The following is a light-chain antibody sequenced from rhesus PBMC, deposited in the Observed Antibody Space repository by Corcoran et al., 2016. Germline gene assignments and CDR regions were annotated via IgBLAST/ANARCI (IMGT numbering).Light chain of an antibody. V-gene: IGKV1-74*01. J-gene: IGKJ4*01. Sequence: DIQMTQSPSSLSASVGDRVTITCRASEHVNNYLNWYQQKPGKAPKPLIYKAFTLQSGVPSRFSGSGSGTDYTFTIRRLQPEDVATYYCQHGYGTPLTFGGGTKVEIK. CDR2: KAF. CDR1: EHVNNY. CDR3: QHGYGTPLT.